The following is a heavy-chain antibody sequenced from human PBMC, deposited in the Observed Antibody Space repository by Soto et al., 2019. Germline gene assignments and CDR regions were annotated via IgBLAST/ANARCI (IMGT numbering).Heavy chain of an antibody. D-gene: IGHD2-2*01. J-gene: IGHJ4*02. Sequence: QVQLVQSGAEVKKPGSSVKVSCKASGGTFSSYAISWVRQAPGQGLEWMGGIIPIFGTANYAQKFQGRVTSTAEESTSHAYLELSSLRSEDTAVYYCARADCSSTSCYGGADYWGQGTLVTVSS. V-gene: IGHV1-69*01. CDR3: ARADCSSTSCYGGADY. CDR1: GGTFSSYA. CDR2: IIPIFGTA.